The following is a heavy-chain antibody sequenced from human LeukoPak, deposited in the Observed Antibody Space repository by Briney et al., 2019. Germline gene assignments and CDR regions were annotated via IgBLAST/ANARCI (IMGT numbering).Heavy chain of an antibody. Sequence: ASVKVSCKASGYTFTIYYMHWVRQAPGQGLEWVGIINPSGGSTSYAQKFQGRVTMTRDTSTSTVYMELSSLRSEDTAVYYCARDQRENRITIFGVVIRHQGWFDPWGQGTLVTVSS. V-gene: IGHV1-46*01. CDR3: ARDQRENRITIFGVVIRHQGWFDP. J-gene: IGHJ5*02. D-gene: IGHD3-3*01. CDR2: INPSGGST. CDR1: GYTFTIYY.